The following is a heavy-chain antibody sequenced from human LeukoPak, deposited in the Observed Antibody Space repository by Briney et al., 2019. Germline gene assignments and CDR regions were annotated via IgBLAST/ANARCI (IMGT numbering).Heavy chain of an antibody. CDR3: ARHSGGTYYVSLDP. CDR2: IYYSGST. CDR1: GGSISSYY. V-gene: IGHV4-59*08. Sequence: SETLSLTCTVSGGSISSYYWSWIRQPPGKGLEWIGYIYYSGSTNYNPSLKSRVTISVDTSKNQFSLKLSSVTAADTAVYYCARHSGGTYYVSLDPWGQGTLVTVSS. D-gene: IGHD1-26*01. J-gene: IGHJ5*02.